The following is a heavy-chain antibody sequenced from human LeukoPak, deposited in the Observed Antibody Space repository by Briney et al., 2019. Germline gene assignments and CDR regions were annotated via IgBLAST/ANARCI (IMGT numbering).Heavy chain of an antibody. CDR1: GGSISSSNYY. CDR3: ARGSIGEYTYGGAFDI. D-gene: IGHD5-18*01. CDR2: IYYSGST. V-gene: IGHV4-39*07. J-gene: IGHJ3*02. Sequence: SETLSLTCTVSGGSISSSNYYWGWIRQPPGKGLEWIGSIYYSGSTYYNPSLKSRVTISVDTSKNQFSLKLSSVTAADTAVYYCARGSIGEYTYGGAFDIWGQGTMVTVSS.